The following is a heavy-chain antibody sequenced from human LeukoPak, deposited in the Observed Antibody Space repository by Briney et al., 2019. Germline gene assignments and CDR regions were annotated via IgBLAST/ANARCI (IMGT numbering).Heavy chain of an antibody. Sequence: PGRSLRLSCAASGFTFSSYGMHWVRQAPARGLEWVAVIGFDGNNKFYADSVKGRFTISRDNSKNTLYLQMNSLRAEDTAVYYCARGSYGAYNYCDYWGQGTLVTVFS. CDR3: ARGSYGAYNYCDY. CDR1: GFTFSSYG. CDR2: IGFDGNNK. V-gene: IGHV3-33*01. J-gene: IGHJ4*02. D-gene: IGHD4/OR15-4a*01.